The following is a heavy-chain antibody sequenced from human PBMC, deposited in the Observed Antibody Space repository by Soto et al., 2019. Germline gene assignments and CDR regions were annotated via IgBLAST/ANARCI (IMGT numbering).Heavy chain of an antibody. J-gene: IGHJ6*02. Sequence: KQSPTLSLTCAISGDRVSSNSAAWNWIRQSPSRGLEWLGRTYYRSKWYNDYAVSVKSRITINPDTSKNQFSLQLNSVTPEDTAVYYCALGITMVRGEALYYYGMDVWGQGTTVTVSS. D-gene: IGHD3-10*01. CDR2: TYYRSKWYN. CDR1: GDRVSSNSAA. CDR3: ALGITMVRGEALYYYGMDV. V-gene: IGHV6-1*01.